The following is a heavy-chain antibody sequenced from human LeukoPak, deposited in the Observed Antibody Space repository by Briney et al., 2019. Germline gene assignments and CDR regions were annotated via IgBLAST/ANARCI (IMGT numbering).Heavy chain of an antibody. J-gene: IGHJ4*02. CDR1: GGSISNYY. Sequence: SETLSLTCNVSGGSISNYYWSWIRQPPGKGLEWIGYIYYSGSTNYSPSLKSRVTISVDTSKNQFSLKLSSVTAADTAVYYCARAGRGGDNLTPFDSWGQGTLVTVSS. V-gene: IGHV4-59*01. CDR3: ARAGRGGDNLTPFDS. D-gene: IGHD2-21*01. CDR2: IYYSGST.